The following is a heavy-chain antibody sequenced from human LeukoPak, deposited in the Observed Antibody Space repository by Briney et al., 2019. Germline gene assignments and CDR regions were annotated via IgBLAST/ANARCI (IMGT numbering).Heavy chain of an antibody. CDR3: ARGRGISQPRRGNAFDI. V-gene: IGHV4-34*01. Sequence: SETLSLTCGVFGESFSDYYWSWIHQPPGKGLEWVGEINHSGGTNYHPSFKSRVTMSVDTSKNQFSLNLRSVTTADTAVYYCARGRGISQPRRGNAFDIWGQGTMVTVSS. CDR1: GESFSDYY. J-gene: IGHJ3*02. CDR2: INHSGGT. D-gene: IGHD3-10*01.